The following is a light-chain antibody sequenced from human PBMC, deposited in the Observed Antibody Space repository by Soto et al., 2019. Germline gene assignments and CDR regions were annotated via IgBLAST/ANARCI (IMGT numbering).Light chain of an antibody. CDR2: EVS. CDR1: SSDVGGYNY. J-gene: IGLJ2*01. V-gene: IGLV2-14*01. CDR3: HSCTSSSVRG. Sequence: QSALTQPASVSGSPGQSITISCTGTSSDVGGYNYVSWYQNNPGGAPKLMIYEVSNRPSGVSYRFSGSNSGNTASRTISGLRTEDEGDYYCHSCTSSSVRGFGGGAKRTVI.